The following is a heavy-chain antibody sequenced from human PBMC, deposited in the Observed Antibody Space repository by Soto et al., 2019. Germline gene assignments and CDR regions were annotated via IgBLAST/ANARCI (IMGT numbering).Heavy chain of an antibody. CDR1: GFALSSFD. J-gene: IGHJ4*02. CDR3: VRCMGFDGSGYAFFDS. V-gene: IGHV3-48*03. Sequence: GGSLRLSCAASGFALSSFDMDWVRQAPGKGLEWVSYINMDGGSTHYAESVKGRFTISRDNGRNSLSLQMDSLRVEDTAVYYCVRCMGFDGSGYAFFDSWGQGTQVTVSS. CDR2: INMDGGST. D-gene: IGHD3-10*01.